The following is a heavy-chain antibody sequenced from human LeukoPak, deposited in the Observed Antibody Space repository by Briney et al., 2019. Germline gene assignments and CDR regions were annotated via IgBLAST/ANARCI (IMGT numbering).Heavy chain of an antibody. D-gene: IGHD4-11*01. Sequence: SETLSLTCTVSGGSISSYYWSWIRQPPGKGLEWIGYIYYSGSTNYNPSLKSRVTISVDTSKNQFSLKLSSVTAADTAMYYCARDRNNNWFDPWGQGTLVTVSS. J-gene: IGHJ5*02. V-gene: IGHV4-59*12. CDR3: ARDRNNNWFDP. CDR2: IYYSGST. CDR1: GGSISSYY.